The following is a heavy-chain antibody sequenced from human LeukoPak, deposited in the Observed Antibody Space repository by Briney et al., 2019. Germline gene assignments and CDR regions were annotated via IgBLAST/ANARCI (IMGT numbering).Heavy chain of an antibody. Sequence: PSETLSLTCTVSGGSISSYYWSWIRQPPGKGLEWIGYIYYSGTINYNPSLKSRVTISVDTSKNQFSLKLSSVTAADTAMYYCARAWATDYFDYWGQGTLVTVSS. CDR1: GGSISSYY. CDR3: ARAWATDYFDY. V-gene: IGHV4-59*01. CDR2: IYYSGTI. J-gene: IGHJ4*02.